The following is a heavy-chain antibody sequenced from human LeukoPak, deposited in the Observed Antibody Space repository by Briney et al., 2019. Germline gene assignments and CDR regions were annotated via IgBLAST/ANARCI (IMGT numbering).Heavy chain of an antibody. Sequence: ASVKVSCKASGYTFSSYAMYWLRQAPGQRLDWMGWINAGNGYTKYSQNFQGRVTITRDTSASTAYMELSSLRSEDTAVYYCARGGITMVRGSYYGMDVWGQGTTVTVSS. V-gene: IGHV1-3*01. CDR3: ARGGITMVRGSYYGMDV. J-gene: IGHJ6*02. CDR2: INAGNGYT. CDR1: GYTFSSYA. D-gene: IGHD3-10*01.